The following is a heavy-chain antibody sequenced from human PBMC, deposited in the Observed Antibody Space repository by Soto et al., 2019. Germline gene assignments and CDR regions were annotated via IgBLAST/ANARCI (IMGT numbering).Heavy chain of an antibody. CDR3: AIPIVVVPAATNDY. CDR2: ISGSGGST. CDR1: GFTFSSYA. V-gene: IGHV3-23*01. Sequence: GGSLRLSCAASGFTFSSYAMSWVHQAPGKGLEWVSAISGSGGSTYYADSVKGRFTISRDNSKNTLYLQMNSLRAEDTAVYYCAIPIVVVPAATNDYWGQGTLVTVSS. D-gene: IGHD2-2*01. J-gene: IGHJ4*02.